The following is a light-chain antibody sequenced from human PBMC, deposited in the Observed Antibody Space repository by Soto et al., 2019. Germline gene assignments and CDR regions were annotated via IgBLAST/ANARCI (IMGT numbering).Light chain of an antibody. CDR3: QQSYCAPYT. Sequence: DIQMPQSPSSLSASVGERVTITCRASQSIYSSLNWYHQKPGKAPKLLIYAASNLQSGVPSRFSGSGSGTDFTLSISSLQTEDFATYYCQQSYCAPYTFGQGTKLEI. CDR1: QSIYSS. J-gene: IGKJ2*01. CDR2: AAS. V-gene: IGKV1-39*01.